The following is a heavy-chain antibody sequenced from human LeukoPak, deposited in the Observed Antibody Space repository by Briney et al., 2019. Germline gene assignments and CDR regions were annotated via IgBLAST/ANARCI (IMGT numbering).Heavy chain of an antibody. Sequence: TPGGSLRLSCAASGFSFSSYSMNWVRQAPGEGPEWVSSISTSSSYIYYADSVKGRFTISRDNAKKSLYLQMNSLRAEDTAVYYCARDLRSPAAGTSHEAFDIWGQGTMVTVSS. D-gene: IGHD6-13*01. CDR3: ARDLRSPAAGTSHEAFDI. CDR2: ISTSSSYI. CDR1: GFSFSSYS. V-gene: IGHV3-21*01. J-gene: IGHJ3*02.